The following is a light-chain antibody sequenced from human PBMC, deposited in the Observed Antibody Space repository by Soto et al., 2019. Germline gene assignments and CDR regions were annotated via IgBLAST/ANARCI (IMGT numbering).Light chain of an antibody. CDR3: QQYNRFT. V-gene: IGKV1-5*01. CDR1: QSISSW. Sequence: DIPMTQSPSTLSASVGDRVTITCRASQSISSWLAWYQQKPGKAPKLLIYDASSLESGVPSRFSGSGSGTEFTLTISSLQPDEFATYYCQQYNRFTFGPGTKVDIK. J-gene: IGKJ3*01. CDR2: DAS.